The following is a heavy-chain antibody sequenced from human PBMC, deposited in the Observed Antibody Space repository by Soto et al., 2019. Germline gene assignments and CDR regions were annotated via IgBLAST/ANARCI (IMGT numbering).Heavy chain of an antibody. J-gene: IGHJ3*02. CDR3: GYCSGGGMNGFDI. CDR1: GYSFTNYW. V-gene: IGHV5-51*01. D-gene: IGHD2-15*01. Sequence: GESLTISCKGSGYSFTNYWIGWVRQMPGKGLEWMAIIYPGDSDTRYSPSFQGQVTISADKSISTAYLQWSSLKASDTAMYYCGYCSGGGMNGFDIWGQGTMVTVSS. CDR2: IYPGDSDT.